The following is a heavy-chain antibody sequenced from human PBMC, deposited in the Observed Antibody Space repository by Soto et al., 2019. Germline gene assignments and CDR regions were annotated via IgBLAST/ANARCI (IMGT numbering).Heavy chain of an antibody. V-gene: IGHV1-8*01. CDR1: GYTFTSYD. CDR2: MNPNSGNT. CDR3: ARGRGDDYGDYVYYYYYMDV. J-gene: IGHJ6*03. Sequence: ASVKVSCKASGYTFTSYDINWVRQATGQGLEWKGWMNPNSGNTGYAQKFQGRVTMTRNTSISTAYMELSSLRSEDTAVYYCARGRGDDYGDYVYYYYYMDVWGKGTTVTVSS. D-gene: IGHD4-17*01.